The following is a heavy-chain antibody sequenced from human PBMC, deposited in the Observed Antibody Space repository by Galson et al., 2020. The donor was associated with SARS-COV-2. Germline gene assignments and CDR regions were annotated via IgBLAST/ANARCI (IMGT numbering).Heavy chain of an antibody. J-gene: IGHJ4*02. D-gene: IGHD7-27*01. V-gene: IGHV4-59*08. CDR3: ARHPRRKLGTFDY. CDR2: IYYSGST. Sequence: ETSETLSLTCSVSGGSISGYYWNWIRQSPGQGLEWIGSIYYSGSTYYNPSLKSRLTISLDTSNNKFSLNLTSVTAADTAFYYCARHPRRKLGTFDYWGEGTLGAVAS. CDR1: GGSISGYY.